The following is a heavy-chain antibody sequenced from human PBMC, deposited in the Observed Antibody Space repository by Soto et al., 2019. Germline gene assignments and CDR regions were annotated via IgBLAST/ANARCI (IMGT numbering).Heavy chain of an antibody. V-gene: IGHV3-23*01. CDR3: AKDAQGGSYHSFDY. CDR1: GFTFDDYA. CDR2: ISGSGGST. J-gene: IGHJ4*02. D-gene: IGHD1-26*01. Sequence: PGGSLRLSCAASGFTFDDYAMSWVRQAPGKGLEWVSAISGSGGSTYYADSVKGRFTISRDNSKNTLYLQMNSLRAEDTAVYYCAKDAQGGSYHSFDYWGQGTLVTVSS.